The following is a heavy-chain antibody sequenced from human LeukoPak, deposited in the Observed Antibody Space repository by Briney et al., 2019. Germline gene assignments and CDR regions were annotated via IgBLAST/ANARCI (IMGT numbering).Heavy chain of an antibody. CDR2: ISYDGSNK. V-gene: IGHV3-30*18. Sequence: GGSLRPSCAASGFTFSSYGMHWVRQAPGKGLEWVAVISYDGSNKYYADSVKGRFTISRDNSKNTLYLQMNSLRAEDTAVYYCAKDSAPEMYFQHWGQGTLVTVSS. D-gene: IGHD5-24*01. CDR3: AKDSAPEMYFQH. J-gene: IGHJ1*01. CDR1: GFTFSSYG.